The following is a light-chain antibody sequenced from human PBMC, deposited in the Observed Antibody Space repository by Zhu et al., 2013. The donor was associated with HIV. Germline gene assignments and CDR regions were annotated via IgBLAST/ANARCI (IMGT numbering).Light chain of an antibody. V-gene: IGKV1-13*02. CDR3: QQYNSYSHT. Sequence: IQMTQSPSSLSASVGDRVTITCRASQDISSALAWYQQKPGRPPKLLIYDVSNLEAGVPSRFSGSGSGTEFTLTISRLQPDDFATYHCQQYNSYSHTFGHGTKVEIK. CDR1: QDISSA. CDR2: DVS. J-gene: IGKJ1*01.